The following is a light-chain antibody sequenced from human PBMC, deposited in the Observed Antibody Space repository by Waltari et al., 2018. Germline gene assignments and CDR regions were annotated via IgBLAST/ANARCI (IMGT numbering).Light chain of an antibody. CDR1: QRLTKNY. CDR3: QQYGSSVLYT. Sequence: GERATLSYRTSQRLTKNYLAWYQQKPGQAPRLLIYGASSRAAGIPDRFSGSGSGTDFTLTISRLEPEDFAVYYCQQYGSSVLYTFGQGTKLEIK. CDR2: GAS. V-gene: IGKV3-20*01. J-gene: IGKJ2*01.